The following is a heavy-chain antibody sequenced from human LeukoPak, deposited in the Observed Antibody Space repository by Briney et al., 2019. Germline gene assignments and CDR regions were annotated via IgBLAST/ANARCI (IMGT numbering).Heavy chain of an antibody. V-gene: IGHV5-51*01. D-gene: IGHD4-23*01. Sequence: GESLKTSCKSSGSTFTGYWSAWVGQMPGKGLEGMGIISPGDSDTRYSPSFQGQVTMSADKSINPAHLQWGSLKASDPAMYYCARGRGATVITNFDYWGQGTLVTVSS. CDR3: ARGRGATVITNFDY. J-gene: IGHJ4*02. CDR2: ISPGDSDT. CDR1: GSTFTGYW.